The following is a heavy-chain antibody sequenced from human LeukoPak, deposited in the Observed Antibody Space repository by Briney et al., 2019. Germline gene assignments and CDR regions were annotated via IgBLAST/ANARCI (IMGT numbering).Heavy chain of an antibody. CDR2: IWSDATNQ. V-gene: IGHV3-33*06. CDR1: GFTFIHFG. CDR3: AKDAQRGFDYRNSLEY. D-gene: IGHD4-11*01. J-gene: IGHJ4*02. Sequence: PGTSLTLSCETSGFTFIHFGMHWVRQAPGKGLEWVAVIWSDATNQYYADSVKGRFTISRDNFKRTVSLEMNSLRAEDTAVYYCAKDAQRGFDYRNSLEYWGQGSLVIVSS.